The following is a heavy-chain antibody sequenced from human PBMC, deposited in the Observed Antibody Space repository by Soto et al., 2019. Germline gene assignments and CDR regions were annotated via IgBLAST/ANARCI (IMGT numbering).Heavy chain of an antibody. D-gene: IGHD1-26*01. V-gene: IGHV1-69*01. CDR3: ARLVGATTMPVVDY. CDR1: GGTFSSYA. Sequence: QVQLVQSGAEVKKPGSSVKVSCKASGGTFSSYAISWVRQAPGQGLEWMGGIIPIFGTANYAQKFQGRVTITADESTSTADMELSSLRSEDTAVYYCARLVGATTMPVVDYWGQGTLVTVSS. CDR2: IIPIFGTA. J-gene: IGHJ4*02.